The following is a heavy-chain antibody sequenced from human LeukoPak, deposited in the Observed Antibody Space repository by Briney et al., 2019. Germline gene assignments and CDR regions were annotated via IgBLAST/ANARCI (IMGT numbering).Heavy chain of an antibody. D-gene: IGHD3-10*01. Sequence: GGSLRLSCAASGFTFSSYWMSWVRQAPGKGLEWVANIKQDGSEKYYVDSVKGRFTISRDNAKNSLYLQMNSLRAEDTAVYYCAREVMVRGVKIDYWGQGTLVTVSS. CDR1: GFTFSSYW. CDR2: IKQDGSEK. J-gene: IGHJ4*02. CDR3: AREVMVRGVKIDY. V-gene: IGHV3-7*01.